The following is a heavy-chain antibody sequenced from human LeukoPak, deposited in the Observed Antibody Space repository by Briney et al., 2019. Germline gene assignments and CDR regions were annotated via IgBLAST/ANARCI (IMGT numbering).Heavy chain of an antibody. V-gene: IGHV5-51*01. J-gene: IGHJ5*02. Sequence: GESLKISCKGSGYSFTSYWIAWVRKMPGKGLEWMGIIYPGDSDTRYSPSFQGQVTISADKSISTAYLQWSSLKASDTAMYYCARLMGIAVAGRGWFDPWGQGTLVTVSS. D-gene: IGHD6-19*01. CDR3: ARLMGIAVAGRGWFDP. CDR1: GYSFTSYW. CDR2: IYPGDSDT.